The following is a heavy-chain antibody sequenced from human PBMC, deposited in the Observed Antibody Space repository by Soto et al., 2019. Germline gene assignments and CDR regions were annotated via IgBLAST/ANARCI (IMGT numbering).Heavy chain of an antibody. CDR3: ARDGAGGYRSSFSFDY. Sequence: LRLSCAASGFTFSSYSMNWVRQAPGKGLEWVSSISSSSSYIYYADSVKGRFTISRDNAKNSLYLQMNSLRAEDTAVYYCARDGAGGYRSSFSFDYWGQGTLVTVSS. D-gene: IGHD6-6*01. CDR1: GFTFSSYS. J-gene: IGHJ4*02. V-gene: IGHV3-21*01. CDR2: ISSSSSYI.